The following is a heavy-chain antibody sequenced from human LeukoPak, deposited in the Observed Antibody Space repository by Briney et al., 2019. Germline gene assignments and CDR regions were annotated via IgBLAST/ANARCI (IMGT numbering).Heavy chain of an antibody. CDR2: MNPNSGNT. CDR1: GYTFASYD. V-gene: IGHV1-8*01. CDR3: ARVDCTNGVCYSFDY. D-gene: IGHD2-8*01. J-gene: IGHJ4*02. Sequence: ASVTVSCKASGYTFASYDINWVRQATGQGLEWMGWMNPNSGNTGYAQKFQGRVTMTRNTSISTAYMELSSLRSEDTAVYYCARVDCTNGVCYSFDYWGQGTLVTVSS.